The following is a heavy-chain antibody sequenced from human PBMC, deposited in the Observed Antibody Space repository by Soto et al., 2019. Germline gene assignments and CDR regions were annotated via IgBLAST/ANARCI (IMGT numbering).Heavy chain of an antibody. CDR2: ISSSSSYI. J-gene: IGHJ5*02. Sequence: GGSLRLSCAASGFTFSSYSMNWVRQAPGKGLEWVSSISSSSSYIYYADSVKGRFTISRDNAKNSLYLQMNSLRAEDTAVYYCAREITMVRGGGFDPWGQGTLVTVSS. CDR3: AREITMVRGGGFDP. D-gene: IGHD3-10*01. CDR1: GFTFSSYS. V-gene: IGHV3-21*01.